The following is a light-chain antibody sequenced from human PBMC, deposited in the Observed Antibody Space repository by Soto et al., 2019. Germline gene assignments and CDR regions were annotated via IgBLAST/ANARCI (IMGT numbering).Light chain of an antibody. V-gene: IGKV1-5*01. CDR1: QSISSR. Sequence: DIQMTQSPSTLSASVGDRVTITCRASQSISSRLAWYQQKPGKAPKLLIYDASSLESGVPSRFSGSGSGTEFTLSISSLQPDDFATYYCQQYNSYSRTFCQGTKVDIK. J-gene: IGKJ1*01. CDR3: QQYNSYSRT. CDR2: DAS.